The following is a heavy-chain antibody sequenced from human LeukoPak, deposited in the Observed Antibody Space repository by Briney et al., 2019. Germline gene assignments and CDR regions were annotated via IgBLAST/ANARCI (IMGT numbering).Heavy chain of an antibody. CDR1: GFTFSSYE. CDR3: ARDPYNGAYSEGYYYYYMDV. J-gene: IGHJ6*03. D-gene: IGHD1-1*01. CDR2: ISSSGSTI. V-gene: IGHV3-48*03. Sequence: PGGSLRLSCAASGFTFSSYEMNWVRQAPGKWLEWASYISSSGSTIYYADSVKGRFTISRDNSKNTLSLQMNSLRVEDTAIYYCARDPYNGAYSEGYYYYYMDVWGKGTTVTVSS.